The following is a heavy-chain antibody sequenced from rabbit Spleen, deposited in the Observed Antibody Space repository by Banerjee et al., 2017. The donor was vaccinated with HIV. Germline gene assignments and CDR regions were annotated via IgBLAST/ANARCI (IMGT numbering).Heavy chain of an antibody. V-gene: IGHV1S45*01. D-gene: IGHD6-1*01. J-gene: IGHJ4*01. CDR2: INAVTGKA. Sequence: QQQLEESGGGLVKPGGTPTLTCKASGFPFSNKAVMCWVRQAPGKGLEWIACINAVTGKAVYASWAKGRFTVSRTSSTTVTLQMTNLTVADTATYFCARDLSYASNLWGQGTLVTVS. CDR3: ARDLSYASNL. CDR1: GFPFSNKAV.